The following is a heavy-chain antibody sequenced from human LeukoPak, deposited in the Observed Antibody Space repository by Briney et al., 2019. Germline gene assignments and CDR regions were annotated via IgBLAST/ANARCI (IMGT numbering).Heavy chain of an antibody. V-gene: IGHV3-11*01. D-gene: IGHD4-23*01. CDR3: ARDQEYGGNSPVKY. CDR1: GFTFSDYY. J-gene: IGHJ4*02. CDR2: ISSSGSTI. Sequence: SGGSLRLSCAASGFTFSDYYMSWIRQAPGKGLEWVSYISSSGSTIYYADSVKGRFTISRDNAKNSLYLQMNSLRAEDTAVYYCARDQEYGGNSPVKYWGQGTLVTVSS.